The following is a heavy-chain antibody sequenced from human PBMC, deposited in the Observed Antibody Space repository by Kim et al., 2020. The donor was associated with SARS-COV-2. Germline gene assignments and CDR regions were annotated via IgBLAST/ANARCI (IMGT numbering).Heavy chain of an antibody. V-gene: IGHV1-46*01. D-gene: IGHD2-2*01. Sequence: ASVKVSCKASADTFTSHDVHWVRQAPGQGLEWMGGINPGIGSTTYAQKFQGRVTMTRDTSTTTVYMELSSLRTEDTAVYYCARVRYASNYQSYFDYWGQ. CDR3: ARVRYASNYQSYFDY. CDR2: INPGIGST. CDR1: ADTFTSHD. J-gene: IGHJ4*02.